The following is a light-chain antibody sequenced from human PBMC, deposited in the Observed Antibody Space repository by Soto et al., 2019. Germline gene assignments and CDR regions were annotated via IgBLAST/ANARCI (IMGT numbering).Light chain of an antibody. J-gene: IGKJ5*01. CDR1: QSVSSY. CDR2: DAS. CDR3: QQRSNFT. V-gene: IGKV3-11*01. Sequence: EIVLTQSLATLSLSPGERATLSCRASQSVSSYLAWYQQKPGQAPRLLIYDASNRATGIPARFSGSGSGTDFTLAISSLEPEDFAVYYCQQRSNFTFGQGTRLEIK.